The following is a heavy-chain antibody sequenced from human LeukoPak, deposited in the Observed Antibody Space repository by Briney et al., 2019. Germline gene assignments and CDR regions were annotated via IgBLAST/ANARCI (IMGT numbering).Heavy chain of an antibody. CDR3: ARRGYTSSSDY. CDR2: INHSGTT. Sequence: PSETLSLTCAVCGGPFSGYYWSWIRQPPGKGLEWIGEINHSGTTNYNPSLNSRATISVDTSKNQFSLKLSSVTAADTAVYYCARRGYTSSSDYWGQGTLVTVSS. J-gene: IGHJ4*02. D-gene: IGHD6-13*01. CDR1: GGPFSGYY. V-gene: IGHV4-34*01.